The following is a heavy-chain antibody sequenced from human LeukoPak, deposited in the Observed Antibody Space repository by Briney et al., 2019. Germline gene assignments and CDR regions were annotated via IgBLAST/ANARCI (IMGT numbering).Heavy chain of an antibody. D-gene: IGHD1-26*01. CDR1: GFTFSSYA. CDR2: ISGSGGST. Sequence: GGSLRLSCAASGFTFSSYAMGWVRQAPGKGLEWVSAISGSGGSTYYADSVKGRFTISRDNSKNTLYLQMNSLRAEDTALYYCAKYPGGFTGIVNYYHMDVWGKGATVTVSS. V-gene: IGHV3-23*01. J-gene: IGHJ6*03. CDR3: AKYPGGFTGIVNYYHMDV.